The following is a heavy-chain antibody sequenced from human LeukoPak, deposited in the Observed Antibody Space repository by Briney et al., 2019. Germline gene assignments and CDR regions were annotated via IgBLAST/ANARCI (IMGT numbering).Heavy chain of an antibody. J-gene: IGHJ4*02. D-gene: IGHD6-13*01. CDR2: MNPNSGNT. Sequence: ASVKVSCKASGYTFTSYDTNWVRQATGQGLEWMGWMNPNSGNTGYAQKFQGRVTITRNTSISTAYMELSSLRSEDTAVYYCARASGSSWYGIIDYWGQGTLVTVSS. CDR1: GYTFTSYD. CDR3: ARASGSSWYGIIDY. V-gene: IGHV1-8*03.